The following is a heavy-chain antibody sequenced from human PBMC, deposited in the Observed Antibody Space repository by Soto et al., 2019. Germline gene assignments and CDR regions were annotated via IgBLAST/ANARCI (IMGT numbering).Heavy chain of an antibody. CDR3: AKDVHYDIVTGIEYFHH. Sequence: EVQLLESGGGLVQPGGSLKLSCAASEFTFSSYAMSWVRQAPGKGLAWVSGISGTGRVTNYAESVKGRFTISRDNPKSTLFLQMNSLRPEDTAVYYCAKDVHYDIVTGIEYFHHWGQGTLVTVSS. J-gene: IGHJ1*01. V-gene: IGHV3-23*01. CDR2: ISGTGRVT. CDR1: EFTFSSYA. D-gene: IGHD3-9*01.